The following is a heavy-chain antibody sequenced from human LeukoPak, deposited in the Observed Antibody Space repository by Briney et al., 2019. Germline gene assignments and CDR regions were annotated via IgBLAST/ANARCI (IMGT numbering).Heavy chain of an antibody. J-gene: IGHJ4*02. Sequence: ASVKVSCKASGYTFTSYGISWVGQAPGQGLEGMGWISDYNGEKNYAKKLQGRVTMTTDTSTSTAYMELRSLRSDDTAVYYCARTSHYVDIAATIPYGIYYFDYWGQGTLVTVSS. CDR3: ARTSHYVDIAATIPYGIYYFDY. V-gene: IGHV1-18*01. CDR2: ISDYNGEK. CDR1: GYTFTSYG. D-gene: IGHD5-12*01.